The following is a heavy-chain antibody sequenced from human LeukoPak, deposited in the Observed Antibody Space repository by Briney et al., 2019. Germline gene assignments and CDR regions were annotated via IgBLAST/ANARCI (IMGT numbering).Heavy chain of an antibody. CDR2: IHYSGST. Sequence: SETLSLTCTVSGGSISSYYWSWIRQPPGKGLEWIGSIHYSGSTYYNPSLKSRVTIPVDTSKNQFSLKLSSVTAADTAVYYCARDRGSNAYYYDSSGYCHFADYWGQGTVVSVS. D-gene: IGHD3-22*01. J-gene: IGHJ4*02. CDR1: GGSISSYY. V-gene: IGHV4-59*12. CDR3: ARDRGSNAYYYDSSGYCHFADY.